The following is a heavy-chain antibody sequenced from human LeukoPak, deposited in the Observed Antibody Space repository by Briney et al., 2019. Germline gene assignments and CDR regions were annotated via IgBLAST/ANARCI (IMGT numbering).Heavy chain of an antibody. Sequence: GASVKVSCKASGYTFTSYVISWVRQAPGQGLEWMGWISAYNGNTNYAQKLQGRVTMTTDTSTSTAYMELSRLRSDDTAVYYCARALIVVVPAATTRDAFDIWGQGTMVTVSS. D-gene: IGHD2-2*01. CDR3: ARALIVVVPAATTRDAFDI. J-gene: IGHJ3*02. V-gene: IGHV1-18*01. CDR1: GYTFTSYV. CDR2: ISAYNGNT.